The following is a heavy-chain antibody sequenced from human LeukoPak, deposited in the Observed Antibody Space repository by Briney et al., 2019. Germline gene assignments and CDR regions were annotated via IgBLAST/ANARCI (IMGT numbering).Heavy chain of an antibody. J-gene: IGHJ6*02. CDR1: GFTFDDYA. Sequence: PGRSLRLSCAASGFTFDDYAMHWVRQAPGKGLEWVSGISGNSGSIGYADSVKGRFTISRDTAKNSLYLQMNSLRAEDTALYYCAKEQYSSSWYVYYGMDVWGQGTTVTVSS. CDR3: AKEQYSSSWYVYYGMDV. V-gene: IGHV3-9*01. CDR2: ISGNSGSI. D-gene: IGHD6-13*01.